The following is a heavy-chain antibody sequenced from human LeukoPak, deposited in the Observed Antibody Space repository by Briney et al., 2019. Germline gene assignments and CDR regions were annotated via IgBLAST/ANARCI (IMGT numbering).Heavy chain of an antibody. CDR1: GFTFSSFA. Sequence: GGSLRLSCAASGFTFSSFAMHWVRQAPGKGLEWVAVISYDGSNKYYADSVKGRFTISRDNSKNTLYLQMNSLRAEDTAVYYCARGNSGSYPMGYWGQGTLVTVSS. CDR2: ISYDGSNK. CDR3: ARGNSGSYPMGY. V-gene: IGHV3-30*01. J-gene: IGHJ4*02. D-gene: IGHD1-26*01.